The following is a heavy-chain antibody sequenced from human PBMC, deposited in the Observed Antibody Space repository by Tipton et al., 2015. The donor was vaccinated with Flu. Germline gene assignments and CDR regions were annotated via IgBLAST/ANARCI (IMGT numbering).Heavy chain of an antibody. Sequence: SLRLSCAASGFTVSSNYMSWVRQAPGKGLEWVSVIYSGGSTYYADSVKGRFTISRDNSKNTLYLQMNSLRAEDTAVYYCARAPPSLRYFDWPLNYYYGMDVWGQGTTVTVSS. J-gene: IGHJ6*02. CDR2: IYSGGST. V-gene: IGHV3-53*01. CDR1: GFTVSSNY. D-gene: IGHD3-9*01. CDR3: ARAPPSLRYFDWPLNYYYGMDV.